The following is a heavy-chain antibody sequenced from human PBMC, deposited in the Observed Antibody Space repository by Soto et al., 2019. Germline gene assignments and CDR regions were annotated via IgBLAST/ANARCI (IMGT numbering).Heavy chain of an antibody. J-gene: IGHJ4*02. V-gene: IGHV4-59*01. CDR3: VIDSYSSSCFAL. CDR1: GGSITPYY. Sequence: QVQLQESGPGLVKPSETLSLTCTVSGGSITPYYWSWIRQPPGKRLEWIGYISSSGFTNYNPSLTSRVTVSVDTSKDQSSLKPSSVTAAATAVKYCVIDSYSSSCFALGGQATLVSVPS. CDR2: ISSSGFT. D-gene: IGHD6-13*01.